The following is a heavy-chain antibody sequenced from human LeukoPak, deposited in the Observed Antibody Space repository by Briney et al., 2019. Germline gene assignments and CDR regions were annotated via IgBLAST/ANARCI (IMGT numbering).Heavy chain of an antibody. CDR1: GGTFSSYA. V-gene: IGHV1-69*04. Sequence: SVKVSCKASGGTFSSYAISWVRQAPGQGLEWMGRIIPILGIANYAQKFQGRVTITADQSTRTAYMELSSLRSEDTAVYYCAASITMVRGVLDPWGQGTLVTVSS. CDR2: IIPILGIA. D-gene: IGHD3-10*01. CDR3: AASITMVRGVLDP. J-gene: IGHJ5*02.